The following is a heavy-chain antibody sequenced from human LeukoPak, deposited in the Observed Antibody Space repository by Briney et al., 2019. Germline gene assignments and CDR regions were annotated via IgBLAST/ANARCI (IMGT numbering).Heavy chain of an antibody. CDR2: ISSSSSYI. J-gene: IGHJ6*02. Sequence: GGSLRLSCAASGFTFSNYNINWVRQAPGKGLEWVSSISSSSSYIYYADSVKGRFTISRDNAKNSLYLQMNSLRAEDTAVYYCAREGYDILTGYYGMDVWGQGITVTVSS. CDR3: AREGYDILTGYYGMDV. D-gene: IGHD3-9*01. V-gene: IGHV3-21*01. CDR1: GFTFSNYN.